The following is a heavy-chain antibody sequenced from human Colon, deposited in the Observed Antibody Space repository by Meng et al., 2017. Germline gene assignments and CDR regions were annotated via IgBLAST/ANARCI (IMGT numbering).Heavy chain of an antibody. CDR1: GGSVSSGSYY. D-gene: IGHD3-22*01. V-gene: IGHV4-61*01. Sequence: QVQPQEAGLGLVRPSATLSLTCTVSGGSVSSGSYYWSLLRQPPGKGLEWIGYFYSSGSTNYNPSLKSRVTISVDTSKNQFSLKLSSVTAADTAAYYCARGASDYDFDYWGQGTLVTVSS. CDR3: ARGASDYDFDY. J-gene: IGHJ4*02. CDR2: FYSSGST.